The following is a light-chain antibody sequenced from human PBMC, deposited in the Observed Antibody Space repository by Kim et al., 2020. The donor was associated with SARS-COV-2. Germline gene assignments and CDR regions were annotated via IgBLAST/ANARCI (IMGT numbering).Light chain of an antibody. Sequence: DIVMTQSPLSLPVTLGQPASISCRSSQSLVNSDGDTYLNWFQQRPGQSPRRLIYKVSNRDSGVPDRFSGSGSGTDFTLKISRVEAEDVGVYYCMQGTYWKTFGQGTKVDIK. V-gene: IGKV2-30*01. CDR3: MQGTYWKT. J-gene: IGKJ1*01. CDR2: KVS. CDR1: QSLVNSDGDTY.